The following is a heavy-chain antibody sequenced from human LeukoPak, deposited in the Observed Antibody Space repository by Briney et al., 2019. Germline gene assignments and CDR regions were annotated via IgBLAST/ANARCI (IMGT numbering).Heavy chain of an antibody. CDR3: ARLAWFGELLGNGMDV. CDR1: GGSFSGYY. Sequence: SETLSLTCAVYGGSFSGYYWSWIRQPPGKGLEWIGEINHSGSTNYNPSLKSRVTISVDTSKNQFSLKLSSVTAADTAVYYCARLAWFGELLGNGMDVWGQGTTVTVSS. D-gene: IGHD3-10*01. J-gene: IGHJ6*02. V-gene: IGHV4-34*01. CDR2: INHSGST.